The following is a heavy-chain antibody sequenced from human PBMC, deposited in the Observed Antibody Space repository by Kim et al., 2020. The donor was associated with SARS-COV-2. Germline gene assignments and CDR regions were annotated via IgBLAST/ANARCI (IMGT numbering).Heavy chain of an antibody. V-gene: IGHV3-30*03. D-gene: IGHD3-9*01. Sequence: GGSLRLSCAASGFTFSSYGMHWVRQAPGKGLEWVAVISYDGSNKYYADSVKGRFIISRDNSKNTLYLQMNSLRAEDTAVYYCASSGRRYDILTGPSRGMDVWGQGTTVTVSS. CDR2: ISYDGSNK. J-gene: IGHJ6*02. CDR1: GFTFSSYG. CDR3: ASSGRRYDILTGPSRGMDV.